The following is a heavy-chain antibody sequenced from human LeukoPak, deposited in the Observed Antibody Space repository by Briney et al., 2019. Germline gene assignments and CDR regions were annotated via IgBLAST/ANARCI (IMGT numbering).Heavy chain of an antibody. Sequence: GGSLRLSCAASGFTFSSYSMNWVRQAPGKGLEWVSSISSSSSYIYYADSVKGRFTISRDNAKNSPYLQMNSLRAEDTAVYYCARDRYYGSGSYYKEYYYYGMDVWGKGTTVTVSS. CDR3: ARDRYYGSGSYYKEYYYYGMDV. D-gene: IGHD3-10*01. CDR2: ISSSSSYI. V-gene: IGHV3-21*01. CDR1: GFTFSSYS. J-gene: IGHJ6*04.